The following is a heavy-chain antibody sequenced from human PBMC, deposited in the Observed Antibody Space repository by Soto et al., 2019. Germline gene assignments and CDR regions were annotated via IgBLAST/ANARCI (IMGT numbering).Heavy chain of an antibody. CDR2: ISNTGST. J-gene: IGHJ4*02. CDR1: GFTVSNNY. D-gene: IGHD2-15*01. Sequence: GGSLRLSCVASGFTVSNNYMSWVRQAPGRGLEWVSAISNTGSTYYAGSVKGRSAISRDSSTNTLYLEVNSLRADDTAVYYCAKVNVVVVAGTCEYEYYFAYCGQGTLVTVSS. CDR3: AKVNVVVVAGTCEYEYYFAY. V-gene: IGHV3-53*01.